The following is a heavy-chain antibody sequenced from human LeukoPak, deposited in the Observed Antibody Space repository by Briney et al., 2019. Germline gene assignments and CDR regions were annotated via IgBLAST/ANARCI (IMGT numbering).Heavy chain of an antibody. CDR1: GYTFTGYY. Sequence: EASVKVSCKASGYTFTGYYMHWVRQAPGQGLEWVGWINPNSGGTNYAQKVQGRVTMTRDTSISTAYMELSRLISDDTAVYYCARDTPTYYYDSSGYYPAAFDIWGQGTMVTVSS. D-gene: IGHD3-22*01. CDR3: ARDTPTYYYDSSGYYPAAFDI. J-gene: IGHJ3*02. V-gene: IGHV1-2*02. CDR2: INPNSGGT.